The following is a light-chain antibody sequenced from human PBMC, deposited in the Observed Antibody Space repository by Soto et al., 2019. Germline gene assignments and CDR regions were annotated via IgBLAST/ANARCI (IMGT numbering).Light chain of an antibody. V-gene: IGLV1-44*01. CDR1: SSNIGSHT. CDR3: AAWDDSLSGWM. J-gene: IGLJ3*02. CDR2: NDN. Sequence: QSVLTQPPSASGTPGQRGTISCSGSSSNIGSHTVNWYQQLPGTAPKVLIYNDNQRPSGVPDRFSGSKSGTSASLAISGPQSEDEADYYCAAWDDSLSGWMFGGGTQLTVL.